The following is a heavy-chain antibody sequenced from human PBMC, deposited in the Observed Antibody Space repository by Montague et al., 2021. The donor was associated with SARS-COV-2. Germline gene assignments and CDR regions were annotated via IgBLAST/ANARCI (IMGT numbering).Heavy chain of an antibody. Sequence: SLRLSCAASGFTFSSYYMNWVRQAPGKGLEWVSSISGSSSYIYYADSVKGRFTISRDNAKNSLYLQMNSLRAEDTAVYNCARDRPSFFLGIAVAGPFDPWGQGTLVTVSS. J-gene: IGHJ5*02. V-gene: IGHV3-21*01. CDR2: ISGSSSYI. CDR3: ARDRPSFFLGIAVAGPFDP. CDR1: GFTFSSYY. D-gene: IGHD6-19*01.